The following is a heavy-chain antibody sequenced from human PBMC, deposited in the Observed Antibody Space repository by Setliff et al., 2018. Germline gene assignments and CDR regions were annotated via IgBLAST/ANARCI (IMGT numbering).Heavy chain of an antibody. CDR1: GGSISSYF. CDR3: ARSMIQRNYYCGLDV. CDR2: IYSNENT. V-gene: IGHV4-4*07. J-gene: IGHJ6*02. Sequence: SETLSLTCSASGGSISSYFWNWVRQPAGKGLEWIGRIYSNENTNYNPSLKSRVTMSIDTSKNQLSLKLSSVTAADTAVYYCARSMIQRNYYCGLDVWGQGTTVTVSS. D-gene: IGHD3-16*01.